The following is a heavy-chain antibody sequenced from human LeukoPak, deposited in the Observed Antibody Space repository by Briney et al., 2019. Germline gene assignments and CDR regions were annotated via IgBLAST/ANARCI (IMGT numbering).Heavy chain of an antibody. CDR3: VRESHYGSSY. CDR2: ISSSSSST. CDR1: GFTFSSYA. D-gene: IGHD3-10*01. J-gene: IGHJ4*02. Sequence: QPGGSLRLSCAASGFTFSSYAMSWVRQAPGKGLEWVSGISSSSSSTYYADSVKGRFTISRDNSKNTLYLQMTSLRAEDTAVYYCVRESHYGSSYWGQGTLVTVSS. V-gene: IGHV3-23*01.